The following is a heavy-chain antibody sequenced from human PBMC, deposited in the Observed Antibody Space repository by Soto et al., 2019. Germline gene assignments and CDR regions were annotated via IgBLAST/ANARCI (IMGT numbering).Heavy chain of an antibody. CDR3: ARVVRYFDWLLSYYFDY. V-gene: IGHV1-18*01. CDR2: ISVYNGNT. Sequence: ASVKVSCKASGYTFTSYGITWVRQAPGQGFEWMGWISVYNGNTNYAQKLQGRVTMTTDTSTSTAYMELRSLRSDDTAVYYCARVVRYFDWLLSYYFDYWGQGTLVTVSS. D-gene: IGHD3-9*01. J-gene: IGHJ4*02. CDR1: GYTFTSYG.